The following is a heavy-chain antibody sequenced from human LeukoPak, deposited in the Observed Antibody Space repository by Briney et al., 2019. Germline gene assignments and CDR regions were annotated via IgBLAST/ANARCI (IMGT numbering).Heavy chain of an antibody. CDR2: ISGSGGST. D-gene: IGHD3-10*01. CDR3: AKSYGSGSYFPRDY. V-gene: IGHV3-23*01. Sequence: GGSLRLSCAASGSTFSSYAMSWVRQAPGKGLEWVSAISGSGGSTYYADSVKGRFTISRDNSKNTLYLQMNSLRAEDTAVYYCAKSYGSGSYFPRDYWGQGTLVTVSS. J-gene: IGHJ4*02. CDR1: GSTFSSYA.